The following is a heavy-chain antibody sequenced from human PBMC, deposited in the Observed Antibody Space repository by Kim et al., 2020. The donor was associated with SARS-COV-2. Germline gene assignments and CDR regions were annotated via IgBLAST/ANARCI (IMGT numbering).Heavy chain of an antibody. CDR3: ARVALKSTAAGNGWFDP. J-gene: IGHJ5*02. V-gene: IGHV4-30-2*04. Sequence: RKGRVTISVDTSKNQFSRRLSSVTAADTAVYYCARVALKSTAAGNGWFDPWGQGTLVTVSS. D-gene: IGHD6-13*01.